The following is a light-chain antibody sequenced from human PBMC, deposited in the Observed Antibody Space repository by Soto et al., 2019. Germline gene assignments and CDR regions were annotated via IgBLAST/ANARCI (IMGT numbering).Light chain of an antibody. V-gene: IGKV3-15*01. J-gene: IGKJ4*01. CDR3: PQYDNSPPLT. CDR1: QSVSSY. Sequence: ESVLTQSPATLSVSPCEIATLSCSSSQSVSSYLAWYQQKPGQAPRLLIYGSSSRAMGIPARFSASGSGTQFTLTISSLQSEDFAVYYCPQYDNSPPLTFGGGTKVDIK. CDR2: GSS.